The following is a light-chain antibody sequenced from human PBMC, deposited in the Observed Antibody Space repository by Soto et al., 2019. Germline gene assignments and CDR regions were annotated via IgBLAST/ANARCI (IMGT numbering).Light chain of an antibody. J-gene: IGKJ1*01. CDR2: DAS. V-gene: IGKV3-11*01. Sequence: EIVLTQSPATLSLSPGERATLSCRASQSVSSYLAWYQQKPGQAPRLLIYDASNRATGIPARFSGTRSGTEFTLTISGLEPEDFAVYYCQQYGNSRGTFGQGTKVDIK. CDR1: QSVSSY. CDR3: QQYGNSRGT.